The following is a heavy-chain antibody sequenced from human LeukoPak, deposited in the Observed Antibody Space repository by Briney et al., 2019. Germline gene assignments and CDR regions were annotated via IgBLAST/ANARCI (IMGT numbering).Heavy chain of an antibody. J-gene: IGHJ4*02. V-gene: IGHV3-23*01. CDR3: AKDIAGYQSSYYFDY. CDR1: GFTFSSYA. CDR2: ISGSGGST. D-gene: IGHD2-2*01. Sequence: PGGSLRLSCAASGFTFSSYAMSWARQAPGKGLEWVSAISGSGGSTYYADSVKGRFTISRDNSKNTLYLQMNSLRAEDTAVYYCAKDIAGYQSSYYFDYWGQGTLVTVSS.